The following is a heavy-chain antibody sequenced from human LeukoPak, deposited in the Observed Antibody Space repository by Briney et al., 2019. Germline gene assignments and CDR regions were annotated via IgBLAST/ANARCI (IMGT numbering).Heavy chain of an antibody. CDR3: ASGSGLYSPDY. J-gene: IGHJ4*02. V-gene: IGHV5-10-1*01. D-gene: IGHD2-21*01. CDR2: IDPRDSYT. CDR1: GYSFTSYW. Sequence: GGSLKIFCRGSGYSFTSYWITWVRQMPGKGLEWMGRIDPRDSYTNYSPSFQGHVTISADKSISTGYLQWNSLKASDTAMYYCASGSGLYSPDYWGQGTLVTVSS.